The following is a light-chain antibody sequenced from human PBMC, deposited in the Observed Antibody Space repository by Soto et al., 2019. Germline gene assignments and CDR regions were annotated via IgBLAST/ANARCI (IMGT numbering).Light chain of an antibody. CDR2: YAS. CDR3: QQRSNWPLIT. J-gene: IGKJ5*01. CDR1: QSVSSH. V-gene: IGKV3-11*01. Sequence: EIVLTQSPATLSLSPGERATLSCRASQSVSSHLAWYQQKPGQAPRLLIYYASNMATGIPARFSGSGSGTDFTLTISSLEPEDFAVYYCQQRSNWPLITFGQGTRLEIK.